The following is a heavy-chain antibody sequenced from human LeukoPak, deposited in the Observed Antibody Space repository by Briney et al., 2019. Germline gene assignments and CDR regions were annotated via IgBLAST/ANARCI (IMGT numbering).Heavy chain of an antibody. V-gene: IGHV1-58*01. D-gene: IGHD1-26*01. J-gene: IGHJ6*02. CDR1: GFTSTSSA. CDR2: IVVGSGNT. Sequence: SVKVSCKASGFTSTSSAVQWVRQARGQRLEWIGWIVVGSGNTNYAQKFQERVTITRDMSTSTAYMELSSLRSEDTAVYYCAAASPKPSDYYYYYGMDVWGQGTTVTVSS. CDR3: AAASPKPSDYYYYYGMDV.